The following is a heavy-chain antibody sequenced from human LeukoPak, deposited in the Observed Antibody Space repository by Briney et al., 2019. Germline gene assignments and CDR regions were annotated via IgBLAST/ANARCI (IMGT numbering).Heavy chain of an antibody. Sequence: IGEINHSGSTNYNPSLKSRVTISVDTSKNQFSLKLSSVTAADTAVYYCARAIWFGESRFDYWGQGTLVTVSS. CDR2: INHSGST. CDR3: ARAIWFGESRFDY. J-gene: IGHJ4*02. V-gene: IGHV4-34*01. D-gene: IGHD3-10*01.